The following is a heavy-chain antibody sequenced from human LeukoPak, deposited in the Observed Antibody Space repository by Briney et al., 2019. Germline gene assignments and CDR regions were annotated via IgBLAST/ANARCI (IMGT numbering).Heavy chain of an antibody. D-gene: IGHD3-22*01. CDR3: ARAGDSSGYYFTY. V-gene: IGHV4-31*03. CDR2: IYYSGST. Sequence: PSETLSLTCTVSGGSISSGGYYWSWIRQHPGKGLEWIGYIYYSGSTYYNPSLKSRVTMSLDTSKTQFSLKLSSVTAADTAVYYCARAGDSSGYYFTYWGQGTLVTVSS. CDR1: GGSISSGGYY. J-gene: IGHJ4*02.